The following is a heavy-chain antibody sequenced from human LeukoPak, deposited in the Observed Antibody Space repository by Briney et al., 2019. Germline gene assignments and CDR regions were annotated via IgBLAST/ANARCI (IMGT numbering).Heavy chain of an antibody. CDR2: ISSSSSYI. Sequence: PGGSLRLSCAASRFTFSSYSMNWVRQAPGKGLEWVSSISSSSSYIYYADSVKGRFTISRDNAKNSLYLQMNSLRAEDTAVYYCARDRARANSGSYFNWFDPWGQGTLVTVSS. D-gene: IGHD1-26*01. J-gene: IGHJ5*02. CDR1: RFTFSSYS. CDR3: ARDRARANSGSYFNWFDP. V-gene: IGHV3-21*01.